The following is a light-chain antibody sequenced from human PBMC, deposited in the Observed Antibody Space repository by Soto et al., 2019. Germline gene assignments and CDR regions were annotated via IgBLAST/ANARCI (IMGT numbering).Light chain of an antibody. Sequence: EIVLTQSPATLSLSPGERATLSCRASRSINNYLAWYQQRPGQAPRLLFYDASNRATGIPARFNGSESGTDFTLTITALEPDDFAVYYCQQRSNWPPGITFGQGTKLEIK. CDR3: QQRSNWPPGIT. CDR1: RSINNY. CDR2: DAS. J-gene: IGKJ2*01. V-gene: IGKV3-11*01.